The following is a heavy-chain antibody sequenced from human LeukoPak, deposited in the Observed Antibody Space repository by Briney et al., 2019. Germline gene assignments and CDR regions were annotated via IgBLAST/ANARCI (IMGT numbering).Heavy chain of an antibody. D-gene: IGHD4-17*01. CDR2: ISSSGSTI. Sequence: GGSLRLSCAASGFTFSDYYKSWIRQAPGKGLEWVSYISSSGSTIYYADSVKGRFTISRDNAKNSLYLQMNSLRAEDTAVYYCASTAMPDYGDYSNWFDPWGQGTLVTVSS. J-gene: IGHJ5*02. CDR1: GFTFSDYY. V-gene: IGHV3-11*04. CDR3: ASTAMPDYGDYSNWFDP.